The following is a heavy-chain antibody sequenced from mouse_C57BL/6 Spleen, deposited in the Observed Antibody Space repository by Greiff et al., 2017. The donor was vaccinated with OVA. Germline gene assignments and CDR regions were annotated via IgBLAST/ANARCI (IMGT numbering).Heavy chain of an antibody. CDR2: IYPGDGDT. CDR3: ARFDYDVMAY. Sequence: VQLQQSGPELVKPGASVKISCKASGYAFSSSWMNWVKQRPGKGLEWIGRIYPGDGDTNYNGKFKGKATLTADKSSSTAYMQLSSLTSEDSAVYFCARFDYDVMAYWGQGTLVTVSA. V-gene: IGHV1-82*01. CDR1: GYAFSSSW. D-gene: IGHD2-4*01. J-gene: IGHJ3*01.